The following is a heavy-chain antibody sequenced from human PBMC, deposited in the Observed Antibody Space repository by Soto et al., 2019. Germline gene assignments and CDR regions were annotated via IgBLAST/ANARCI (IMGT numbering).Heavy chain of an antibody. CDR1: GGSISSGDYY. J-gene: IGHJ4*02. CDR3: ARGSYYYDSSAYYHY. CDR2: IYYSGST. Sequence: QVQLQESGPGLVKPSQTLSLTCTVSGGSISSGDYYWSWIRQPPGKGLEWIGYIYYSGSTYYNPSFKSRVTISVDTSKNQFSLKLSSVTAADTAVYYCARGSYYYDSSAYYHYWGQGTLVTVSS. V-gene: IGHV4-30-4*01. D-gene: IGHD3-22*01.